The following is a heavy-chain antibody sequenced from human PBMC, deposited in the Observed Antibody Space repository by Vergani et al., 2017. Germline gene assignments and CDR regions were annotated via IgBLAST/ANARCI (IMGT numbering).Heavy chain of an antibody. CDR3: ARHSTVEWLVKLGWIDP. Sequence: QLQLQESGPGLVKPSATLSLTCSVSGASIRSSNYYWGWIRQPPGKGLEWIASIYYSGSTYYNPSLKSRVTRDKSKNQFSLKLSSVTAADTAVYFCARHSTVEWLVKLGWIDPWGQGILVTVSS. CDR2: IYYSGST. V-gene: IGHV4-39*01. CDR1: GASIRSSNYY. D-gene: IGHD6-19*01. J-gene: IGHJ5*02.